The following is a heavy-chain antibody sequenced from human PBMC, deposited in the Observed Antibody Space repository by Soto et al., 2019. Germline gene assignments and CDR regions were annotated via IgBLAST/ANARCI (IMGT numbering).Heavy chain of an antibody. D-gene: IGHD3-16*01. V-gene: IGHV4-39*01. CDR1: GGSISSSSYY. CDR3: ARSRYSVWAYYYYYYMDV. CDR2: IYYSGST. J-gene: IGHJ6*03. Sequence: SETLSLTCTVSGGSISSSSYYWGWIRQPPGKGLEWIGSIYYSGSTYYNPSLKSRVTISVDTSKNQFSLKLSSVTAADTAVYYCARSRYSVWAYYYYYYMDVWGKGTTVTVSS.